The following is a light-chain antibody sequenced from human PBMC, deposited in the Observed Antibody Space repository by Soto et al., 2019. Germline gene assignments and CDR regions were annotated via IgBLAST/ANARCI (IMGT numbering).Light chain of an antibody. CDR2: DAS. J-gene: IGKJ5*01. CDR1: QDISNY. V-gene: IGKV1-33*01. CDR3: QQYDKFPRAIN. Sequence: DIQMTQSPSSLSPFVVDRVTIACLASQDISNYLHWYQQKTGKAPKLLIYDASNLETGVPSRFSGSGCGADFTFTISSMQPEDIATYYCQQYDKFPRAINFGQGTKLEIK.